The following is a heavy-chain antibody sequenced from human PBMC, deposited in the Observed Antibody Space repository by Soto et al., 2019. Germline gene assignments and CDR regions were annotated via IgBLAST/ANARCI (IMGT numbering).Heavy chain of an antibody. CDR3: ARDHYSDTTVFLHRNGLDV. CDR1: GFTFTRYN. V-gene: IGHV3-30-3*01. J-gene: IGHJ6*02. D-gene: IGHD3-22*01. CDR2: ISYDGDNE. Sequence: QVQLVESGGGVVQPGRSLRLSCAASGFTFTRYNMSWVRQAPGQGLEWAALISYDGDNEYYSDSVKGRFTVSRDNSRSTLYLQMNSLRAEDTAEYYCARDHYSDTTVFLHRNGLDVWGQGTTVTVSS.